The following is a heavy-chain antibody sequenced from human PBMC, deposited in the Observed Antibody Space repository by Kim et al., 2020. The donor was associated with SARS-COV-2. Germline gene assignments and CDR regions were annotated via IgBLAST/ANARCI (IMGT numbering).Heavy chain of an antibody. CDR3: ARGVVVRPYYYYGMDV. CDR1: GYTFTSYY. CDR2: INPSGGST. V-gene: IGHV1-46*01. D-gene: IGHD3-22*01. J-gene: IGHJ6*02. Sequence: ASVKVSCKASGYTFTSYYMHWVRQAPGQGLEWMGIINPSGGSTSYAQKFQGRVTMTRDTSTSTVYMELSSLRSEDTAVYYCARGVVVRPYYYYGMDVWGQGTTVTVSS.